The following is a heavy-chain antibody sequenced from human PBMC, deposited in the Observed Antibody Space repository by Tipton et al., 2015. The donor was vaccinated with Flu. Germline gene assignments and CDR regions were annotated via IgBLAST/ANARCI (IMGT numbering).Heavy chain of an antibody. J-gene: IGHJ4*02. CDR3: ARQDCSSGTCYIDY. V-gene: IGHV5-51*01. D-gene: IGHD2-2*02. CDR2: IYPDNSDT. Sequence: QLVQSGAEVKKPGESLKISCKGSGYSFAGYWIGWVRQMPGKGLEWMAIIYPDNSDTRYGPSFRGQVTISADTSIDTAYLQWSSLKASDTAIYYCARQDCSSGTCYIDYWGQGTVITVSS. CDR1: GYSFAGYW.